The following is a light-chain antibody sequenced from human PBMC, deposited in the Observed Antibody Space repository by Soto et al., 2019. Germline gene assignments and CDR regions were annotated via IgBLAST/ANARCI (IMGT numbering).Light chain of an antibody. Sequence: QSVLTQPPSLSGAPGQTVTISCTGSTSNIGGGYDVHWYQQVPGTVPKLVIYDTFNRPSGVPDRFSGSKSGTSASLAITGLQAEDEADYYCQAYDHSLGVSVLFGGGTKLTVL. CDR1: TSNIGGGYD. CDR2: DTF. V-gene: IGLV1-40*01. CDR3: QAYDHSLGVSVL. J-gene: IGLJ3*02.